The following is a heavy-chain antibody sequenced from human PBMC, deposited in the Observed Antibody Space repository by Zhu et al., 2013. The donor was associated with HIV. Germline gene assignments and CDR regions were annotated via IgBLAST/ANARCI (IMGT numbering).Heavy chain of an antibody. CDR1: GYTFTGYY. J-gene: IGHJ4*01. CDR2: INPDTGGT. V-gene: IGHV1-2*02. D-gene: IGHD3-16*01. CDR3: ARGQIMITVWGTLVRRGGTFWTY. Sequence: QVQLVQFGAEVKKPGASVKVSCKASGYTFTGYYLHWLRQAPGQGPEWMGWINPDTGGTNYAKNFQGRITLTTDTSINTAYMELTDLTSDDAAVFYXARGQIMITVWGTLVRRGGTFWTYWG.